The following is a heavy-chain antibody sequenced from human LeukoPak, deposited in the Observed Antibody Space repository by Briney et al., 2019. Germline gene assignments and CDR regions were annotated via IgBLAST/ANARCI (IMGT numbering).Heavy chain of an antibody. CDR1: GYTFTSYG. CDR2: ISAYNGNT. CDR3: ARFSFAAAGTSYYFDY. Sequence: ASVNVSCKASGYTFTSYGISWVRQAPGQGLEWMGWISAYNGNTNYAQKLQGRVTMTTDTSTSTAYMELRSLRSDDTAVYYCARFSFAAAGTSYYFDYWGQGTLVTVSS. V-gene: IGHV1-18*01. J-gene: IGHJ4*02. D-gene: IGHD6-13*01.